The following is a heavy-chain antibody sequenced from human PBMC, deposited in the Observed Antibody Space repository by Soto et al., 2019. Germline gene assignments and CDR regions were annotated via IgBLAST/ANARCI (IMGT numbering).Heavy chain of an antibody. D-gene: IGHD6-13*01. CDR2: ISGSGGST. Sequence: EVQLLESGGGLVQPGGSLRLSCAASGFTFSSYAMSWVRQAPGKGLEWVSAISGSGGSTYYADSVKGRFTISRDNAKNSLYLQMNSLRAEDTAVYYCAVIAAAGRDESMDVWGQGTTVTVSS. CDR1: GFTFSSYA. J-gene: IGHJ6*02. V-gene: IGHV3-23*01. CDR3: AVIAAAGRDESMDV.